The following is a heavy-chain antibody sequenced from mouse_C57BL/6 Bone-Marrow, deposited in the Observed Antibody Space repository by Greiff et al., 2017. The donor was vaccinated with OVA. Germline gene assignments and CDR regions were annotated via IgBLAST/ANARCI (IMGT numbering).Heavy chain of an antibody. D-gene: IGHD2-4*01. J-gene: IGHJ4*01. CDR2: INPNNGGT. Sequence: VQLQQSGPELVKPGASVKMSCKASGYTFTDYNMHWVKQSHGKSLEWIGYINPNNGGTSYNQKFKGKATLTVNKSSSTAYMELRSLTSEDSAVYYCARTGYYDYYYYAMDYWGQGTSVTVSS. CDR1: GYTFTDYN. V-gene: IGHV1-22*01. CDR3: ARTGYYDYYYYAMDY.